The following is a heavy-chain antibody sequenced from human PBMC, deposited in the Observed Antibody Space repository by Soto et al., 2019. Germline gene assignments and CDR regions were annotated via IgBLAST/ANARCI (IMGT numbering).Heavy chain of an antibody. CDR2: IYYSGST. Sequence: QVQLQESGPGLVKPSQTLSLTCTVSGGSISSGDYYWSWIRQPPGKGLEWIGYIYYSGSTYYNPFIKSRVNISVDTSKNQFSLKLSSVTAAYTAVYYCARGSSPIAVAGPYYFAYWGQGTLVTVSS. V-gene: IGHV4-30-4*01. CDR3: ARGSSPIAVAGPYYFAY. CDR1: GGSISSGDYY. J-gene: IGHJ4*02. D-gene: IGHD6-19*01.